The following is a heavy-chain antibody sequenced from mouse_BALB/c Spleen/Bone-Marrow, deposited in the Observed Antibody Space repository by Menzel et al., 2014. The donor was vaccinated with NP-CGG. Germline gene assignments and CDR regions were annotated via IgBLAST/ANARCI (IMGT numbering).Heavy chain of an antibody. CDR3: ARAYYVNYDAMDY. CDR2: ILPGSGST. V-gene: IGHV1-9*01. Sequence: QVQLQQPGAELMKPGASMKISCKATGYTFSSYWIEWVKQRPGHGLEWIGEILPGSGSTNYNERFKGKATFTADTSSNTAYMQLSSLTSEDSAVYYCARAYYVNYDAMDYWGQGPSVTVSS. J-gene: IGHJ4*01. CDR1: GYTFSSYW. D-gene: IGHD2-10*01.